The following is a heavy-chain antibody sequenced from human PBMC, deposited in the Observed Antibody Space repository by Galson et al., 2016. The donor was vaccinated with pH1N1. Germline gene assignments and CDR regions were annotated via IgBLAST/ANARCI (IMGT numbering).Heavy chain of an antibody. CDR3: ARDRVALTGIFDY. V-gene: IGHV4-61*02. CDR2: MYTSGTT. D-gene: IGHD3-10*01. J-gene: IGHJ4*02. CDR1: GGSISSSIYY. Sequence: TLSLTCTVSGGSISSSIYYWNWIRQPAGKGLEWTGRMYTSGTTTYNPSLESRVSISVDTPKNQFSLRLSSVTAADTAVYFCARDRVALTGIFDYWGQGALVTVSS.